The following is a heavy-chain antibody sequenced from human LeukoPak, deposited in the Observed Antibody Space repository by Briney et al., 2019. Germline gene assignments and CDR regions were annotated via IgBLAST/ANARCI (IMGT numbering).Heavy chain of an antibody. D-gene: IGHD4-23*01. CDR2: ISAYNGNT. V-gene: IGHV1-18*01. CDR3: ARVGELRTFDY. Sequence: ASVKVSCKASGYTFSSYGITWVRQAPGQGLEWMGWISAYNGNTNYAQKFLGRVTMTTDTSTSTAYMELRSLRSDDTAVYYCARVGELRTFDYWGQGTLVTVSS. CDR1: GYTFSSYG. J-gene: IGHJ4*02.